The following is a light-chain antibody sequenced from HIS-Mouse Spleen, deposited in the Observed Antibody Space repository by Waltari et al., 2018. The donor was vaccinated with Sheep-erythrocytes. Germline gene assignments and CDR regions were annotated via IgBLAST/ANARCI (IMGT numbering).Light chain of an antibody. J-gene: IGLJ1*01. CDR3: YSTDSSGNHYV. V-gene: IGLV3-10*01. CDR2: EDS. CDR1: ALPKKY. Sequence: SYELTQPPSVSVSPGQTARITCSGDALPKKYAYWYQQKSGQAPVPVIYEDSKRPSGIPERVSGSSSGTMATLTISGAQVEDEADYYCYSTDSSGNHYVFGTGTKVTVL.